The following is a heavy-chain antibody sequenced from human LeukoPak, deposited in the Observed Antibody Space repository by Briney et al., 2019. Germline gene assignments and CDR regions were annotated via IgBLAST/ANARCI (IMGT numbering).Heavy chain of an antibody. Sequence: SETLSLTCTVSGGSISNYYWSWIRQPPGKGLEWIGYIYNSGHTNYNPSLKSRVTISVDTSKNQFSLKLSSVTAADTAVYYCARDGSYYSYWGQGTLVTVSS. D-gene: IGHD1-26*01. CDR1: GGSISNYY. CDR2: IYNSGHT. J-gene: IGHJ4*02. CDR3: ARDGSYYSY. V-gene: IGHV4-59*01.